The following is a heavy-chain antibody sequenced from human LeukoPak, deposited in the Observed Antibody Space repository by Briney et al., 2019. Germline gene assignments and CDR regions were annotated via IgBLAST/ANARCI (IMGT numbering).Heavy chain of an antibody. Sequence: GGSLRLSCAASGFTFSSYGIHWVRQAPGKGLEWVALISYDGSNEYYADSVKGRFTISRDNSKNTLYMQMNSLRAEDTAVYYCAKSSDLLTGYYSYFEYWGQGTLVTVSS. J-gene: IGHJ4*02. V-gene: IGHV3-30*18. CDR2: ISYDGSNE. D-gene: IGHD3-9*01. CDR3: AKSSDLLTGYYSYFEY. CDR1: GFTFSSYG.